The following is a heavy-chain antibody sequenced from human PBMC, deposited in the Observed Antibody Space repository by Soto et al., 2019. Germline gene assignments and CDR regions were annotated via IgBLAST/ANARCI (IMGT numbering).Heavy chain of an antibody. CDR2: ISYDGSNK. Sequence: GSLRISCAASGFTFSSYAMHWVRQAPGKGLEWVAVISYDGSNKYYADSVKGRFTISRDNSKNTLYLQMNSLRAEDTAVYYCAREPVKGAFDIWGQGTMVTVSS. J-gene: IGHJ3*02. CDR3: AREPVKGAFDI. V-gene: IGHV3-30*04. D-gene: IGHD4-17*01. CDR1: GFTFSSYA.